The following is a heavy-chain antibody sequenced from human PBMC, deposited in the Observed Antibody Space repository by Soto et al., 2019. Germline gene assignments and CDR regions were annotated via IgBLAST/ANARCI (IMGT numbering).Heavy chain of an antibody. Sequence: GESLKISCKGSGYSFAGYWITWVRQKPGKGLEWMGRIDPSDSQTYYSPSFRGHVTISATKSITTVFLQWSSLRASDTAMYYCARPGCGPLCFDYWGPGTLVTVSS. V-gene: IGHV5-10-1*01. CDR1: GYSFAGYW. CDR2: IDPSDSQT. J-gene: IGHJ4*02. CDR3: ARPGCGPLCFDY. D-gene: IGHD2-2*01.